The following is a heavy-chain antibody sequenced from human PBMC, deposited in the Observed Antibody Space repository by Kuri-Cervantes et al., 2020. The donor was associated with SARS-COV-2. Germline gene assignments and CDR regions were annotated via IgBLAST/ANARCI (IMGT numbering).Heavy chain of an antibody. CDR2: IGYDGSNK. Sequence: GGSLRLSCAASGFTFSSYGMHWVHQAPGKGLEWVAVIGYDGSNKYYADSVKGRFTISRDNSKNTLYLQMNSLRAEDTAVYYCAKGWYCSSTSCYLLDYWGQGTLVTVSS. CDR3: AKGWYCSSTSCYLLDY. V-gene: IGHV3-30*02. J-gene: IGHJ4*02. CDR1: GFTFSSYG. D-gene: IGHD2-2*01.